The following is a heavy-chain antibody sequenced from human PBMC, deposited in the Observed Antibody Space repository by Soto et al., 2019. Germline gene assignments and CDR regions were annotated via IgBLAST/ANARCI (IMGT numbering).Heavy chain of an antibody. CDR1: GFTFSSYA. J-gene: IGHJ4*02. CDR2: ISGSGGST. D-gene: IGHD3-10*01. Sequence: PGGSLRLSCAASGFTFSSYAMSWVRQAPGKGLEWVSAISGSGGSTYYADSVKGRFTISRDNSKNTLYLQMDSLRAEDTAVYYCAKDPGSNYYGSGSSFDYWGQGTMVTVYS. V-gene: IGHV3-23*01. CDR3: AKDPGSNYYGSGSSFDY.